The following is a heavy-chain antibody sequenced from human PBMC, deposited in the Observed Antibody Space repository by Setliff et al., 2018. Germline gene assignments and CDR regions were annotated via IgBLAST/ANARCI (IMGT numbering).Heavy chain of an antibody. CDR2: IYSSGST. CDR1: GDSVNSGNYY. V-gene: IGHV4-30-4*08. CDR3: ARESRYYYDNLGTLDY. D-gene: IGHD3-22*01. Sequence: PSETLSLTCTVSGDSVNSGNYYWNWIRQPPGKGLEWIGYIYSSGSTYYNPSLKSRVSISVDTSKNQFSLKLSSVTAADTAVYYCARESRYYYDNLGTLDYWGQGTLVTVSS. J-gene: IGHJ4*02.